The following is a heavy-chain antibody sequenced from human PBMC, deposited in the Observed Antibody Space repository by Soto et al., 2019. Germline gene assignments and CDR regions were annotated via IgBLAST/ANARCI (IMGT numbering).Heavy chain of an antibody. Sequence: ASVKVSCKASGYTFTSYAIHWVRQAPGQRLEWMGWINAGNGNTKYSQKFQGRVTITRDTSASTAYMELSSLRSEDTAVFYCARSPSMVPFDYWGQGTLVTVSS. CDR3: ARSPSMVPFDY. J-gene: IGHJ4*02. D-gene: IGHD3-10*01. V-gene: IGHV1-3*01. CDR1: GYTFTSYA. CDR2: INAGNGNT.